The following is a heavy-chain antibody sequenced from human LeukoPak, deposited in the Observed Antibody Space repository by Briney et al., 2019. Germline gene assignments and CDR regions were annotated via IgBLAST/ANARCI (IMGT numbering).Heavy chain of an antibody. D-gene: IGHD3-3*01. CDR3: ASGRAIFGVGDAFDI. CDR1: GGTFSSYA. J-gene: IGHJ3*02. V-gene: IGHV1-69*06. Sequence: ASVKVSCKASGGTFSSYAISWVRQAPGQGLEWMGGIIPIFGTANYAQKFQGRVTITADKSTSTAYMELSSLRSEDTAVYYCASGRAIFGVGDAFDIWGQGTMVTVSS. CDR2: IIPIFGTA.